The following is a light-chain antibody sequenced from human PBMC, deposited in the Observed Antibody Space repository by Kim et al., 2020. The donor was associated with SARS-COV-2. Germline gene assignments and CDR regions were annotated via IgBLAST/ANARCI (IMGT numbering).Light chain of an antibody. CDR1: QSLLHSNGYNY. Sequence: DIVMTQSLLSLPVTPGEPASISCRSSQSLLHSNGYNYLDWYLQKPGQSPQLLIYLGSNRASGVPDRFSGSGSGTDFTLQISRGVAEEVGVYYCIRSQQTPMYTSGQGTKLEI. CDR3: IRSQQTPMYT. J-gene: IGKJ2*01. CDR2: LGS. V-gene: IGKV2-28*01.